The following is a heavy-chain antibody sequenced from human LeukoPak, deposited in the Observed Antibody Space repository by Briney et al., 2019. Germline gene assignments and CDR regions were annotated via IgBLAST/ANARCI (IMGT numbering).Heavy chain of an antibody. Sequence: GASVKVSCKASGYTFTNQRITWVRQAPGQGLEWMGRIIPILGIANYAQKFQGRVTITADKSTSTAYMELSSLRSEDTAVYYCASTADGDYEAPEDYWGQGTLVTVSS. CDR1: GYTFTNQR. J-gene: IGHJ4*02. CDR2: IIPILGIA. D-gene: IGHD4-17*01. CDR3: ASTADGDYEAPEDY. V-gene: IGHV1-69*02.